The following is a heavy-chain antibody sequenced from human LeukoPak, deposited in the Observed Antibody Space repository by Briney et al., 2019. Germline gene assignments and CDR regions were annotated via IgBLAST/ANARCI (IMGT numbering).Heavy chain of an antibody. J-gene: IGHJ4*02. Sequence: GSLRLACAASGITVSSYWMHWVRQAPGKGLVWVSRINSDGSVTNYADSVEGRFAISRDNAKNTVYLRMNDLRAEDTAVYYCVTDRYSDSAFGDWGQGTLVTVSS. CDR1: GITVSSYW. CDR3: VTDRYSDSAFGD. D-gene: IGHD5-12*01. V-gene: IGHV3-74*01. CDR2: INSDGSVT.